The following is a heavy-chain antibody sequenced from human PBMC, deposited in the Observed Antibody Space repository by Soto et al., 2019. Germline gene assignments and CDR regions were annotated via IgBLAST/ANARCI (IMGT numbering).Heavy chain of an antibody. D-gene: IGHD3-10*01. V-gene: IGHV1-3*01. CDR3: ARDPGGKWFGESYYFDY. Sequence: ASVTVSCKASGYTFTRYAMHWVRQAPGQRLEWVGYINAGNGNTKYSQKFQGRVTITRDTSASTGYMELSSLRSEDTAIYYCARDPGGKWFGESYYFDYWGQGTLVTVSS. CDR1: GYTFTRYA. J-gene: IGHJ4*02. CDR2: INAGNGNT.